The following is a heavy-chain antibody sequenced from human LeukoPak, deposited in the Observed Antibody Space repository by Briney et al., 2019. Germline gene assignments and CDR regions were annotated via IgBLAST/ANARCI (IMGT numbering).Heavy chain of an antibody. Sequence: GGSLRLSCAASGFTFDDYAMHWVRQAPGKGLEWVPGISWNSGSIGYADSVKGRFTISRDNAENSLYLQMNSLRAEDTALYYCAKEKYYYDSSGYSIIYFDYWGQGTLVTVSS. CDR3: AKEKYYYDSSGYSIIYFDY. CDR2: ISWNSGSI. D-gene: IGHD3-22*01. J-gene: IGHJ4*02. CDR1: GFTFDDYA. V-gene: IGHV3-9*01.